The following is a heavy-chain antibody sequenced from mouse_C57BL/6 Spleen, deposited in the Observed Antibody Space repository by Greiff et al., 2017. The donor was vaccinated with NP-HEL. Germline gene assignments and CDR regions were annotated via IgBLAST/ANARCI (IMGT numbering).Heavy chain of an antibody. CDR2: INPNNGGT. CDR3: ARSTPYYYGSSHWYFDV. V-gene: IGHV1-26*01. J-gene: IGHJ1*03. Sequence: EVQLQQSGPELVKPGASVKISCKASGYTFTDYYMNWVKQSHGKSLEWIGDINPNNGGTSYNQKFKGKATLTVDKSSSTAYMELRSLTSEDSAVYYCARSTPYYYGSSHWYFDVWGTGTTVTVSS. CDR1: GYTFTDYY. D-gene: IGHD1-1*01.